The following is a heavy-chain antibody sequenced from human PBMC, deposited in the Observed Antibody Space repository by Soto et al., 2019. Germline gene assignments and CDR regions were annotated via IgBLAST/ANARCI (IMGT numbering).Heavy chain of an antibody. CDR2: ITTTSSTM. D-gene: IGHD3-22*01. CDR3: ARDSSGRQYYGMDV. CDR1: GFIFSDYS. V-gene: IGHV3-48*02. J-gene: IGHJ6*02. Sequence: XVSLSLSCTPSGFIFSDYSMNWVRQAPGKGLEWISYITTTSSTMYYADSVKGRFTISRDNAKNSLYLQMNSLRDEDTAVYYCARDSSGRQYYGMDVWGQGTAVTVSS.